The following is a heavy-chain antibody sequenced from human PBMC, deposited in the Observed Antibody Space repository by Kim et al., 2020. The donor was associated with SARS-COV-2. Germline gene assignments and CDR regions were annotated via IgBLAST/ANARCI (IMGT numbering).Heavy chain of an antibody. D-gene: IGHD3-10*01. CDR1: GFTFTSYA. CDR3: AKSSVRGVRSQNWFDP. V-gene: IGHV3-23*01. J-gene: IGHJ5*02. CDR2: INGSDGST. Sequence: GGSLRLSCTTSGFTFTSYAMSWVRQAPGKGLEWVSTINGSDGSTYYADSVKGRFTISRDDSKNTLYLQMNSLRADDTAVYYCAKSSVRGVRSQNWFDPRGQGSLLTVSP.